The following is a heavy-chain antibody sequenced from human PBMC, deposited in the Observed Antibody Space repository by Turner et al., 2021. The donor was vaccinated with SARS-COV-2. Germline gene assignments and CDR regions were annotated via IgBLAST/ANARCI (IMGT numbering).Heavy chain of an antibody. CDR3: AVEVIMRGDGYGDRTYYFDY. D-gene: IGHD2-21*01. Sequence: QFQLVQSGAEVMKPGSSVKVSCTASGGNFKNCGFNWVRQAPGQGLGWMGRIMPVLDMSEYEQKIQGRVTIIADKSTNTAYMELTRLRYEDTATYYCAVEVIMRGDGYGDRTYYFDYWGQGTLVIVSS. CDR2: IMPVLDMS. CDR1: GGNFKNCG. J-gene: IGHJ4*02. V-gene: IGHV1-69*04.